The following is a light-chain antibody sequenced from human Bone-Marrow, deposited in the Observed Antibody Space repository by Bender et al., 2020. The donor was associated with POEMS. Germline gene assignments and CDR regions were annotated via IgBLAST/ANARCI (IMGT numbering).Light chain of an antibody. CDR1: NLGSQS. J-gene: IGLJ3*02. V-gene: IGLV3-21*02. Sequence: SSVLTQPPSVSVAPGQTARLTCGGDNLGSQSVHWYQQKPGQAPVLVVFDDNERASGIPERFSGSNSGNMATLTISRVEDEDEADFYCQVWDSRGDPNWVFGGGTKLTVL. CDR3: QVWDSRGDPNWV. CDR2: DDN.